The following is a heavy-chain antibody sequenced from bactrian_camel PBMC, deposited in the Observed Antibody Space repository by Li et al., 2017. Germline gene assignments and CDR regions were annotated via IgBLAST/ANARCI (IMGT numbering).Heavy chain of an antibody. J-gene: IGHJ6*01. CDR2: IYTGSGNT. V-gene: IGHV3S1*01. CDR1: GYTYNRNC. D-gene: IGHD2*01. Sequence: HVQLVESGRGSVQAGGSLRLSCAASGYTYNRNCMAWFRQAPGKEREGVARIYTGSGNTYYADSVKGRFTISQDNAKNTVYLQMQSLKPEDTAMYYCAARGPYCYTKLSVADFTYWGQGTQVTVS. CDR3: AARGPYCYTKLSVADFTY.